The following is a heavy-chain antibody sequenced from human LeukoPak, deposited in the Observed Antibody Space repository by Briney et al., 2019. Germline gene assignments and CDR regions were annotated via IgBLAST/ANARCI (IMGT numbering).Heavy chain of an antibody. CDR1: GFTFSSYA. J-gene: IGHJ5*02. D-gene: IGHD6-13*01. Sequence: GGSLRLSCAASGFTFSSYAMSCVRHATGRGLECVSAIRGSGGSTYYADSVEGRFTISRDNSKNTLYLQMNSLRAEDTAVYYCAKELNGYSITFFDPSGQGTLVTVSS. CDR3: AKELNGYSITFFDP. CDR2: IRGSGGST. V-gene: IGHV3-23*01.